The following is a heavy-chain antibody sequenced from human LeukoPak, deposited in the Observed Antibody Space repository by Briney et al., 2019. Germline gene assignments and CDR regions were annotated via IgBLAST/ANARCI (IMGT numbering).Heavy chain of an antibody. V-gene: IGHV1-18*01. CDR2: ISACNGNT. CDR1: GYTFTSYG. CDR3: AGDGVVPLAKAIDY. D-gene: IGHD2-2*01. J-gene: IGHJ4*02. Sequence: ASVKVSCKASGYTFTSYGISWVRQAPGQGLEWMGWISACNGNTNYAQKLQGRVTMTTDTSTSTAYMELRSLRSDDTAVYYCAGDGVVPLAKAIDYWGQGTLVTVSS.